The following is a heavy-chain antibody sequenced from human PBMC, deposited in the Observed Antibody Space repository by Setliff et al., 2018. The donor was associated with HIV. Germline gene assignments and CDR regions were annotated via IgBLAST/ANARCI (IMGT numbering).Heavy chain of an antibody. V-gene: IGHV4-38-2*01. CDR2: IYHSGST. CDR1: GYSTSSGYY. J-gene: IGHJ3*02. D-gene: IGHD3-10*01. CDR3: ARGRGVRGVNDAFDI. Sequence: SEILSLTCAVSGYSTSSGYYWGWIWQPPGKGLEWIGSIYHSGSTFYNPSLKSRVTISVDTSKNQFSLNLTSVTATDTAVYYCARGRGVRGVNDAFDIWGQGTMVTVSS.